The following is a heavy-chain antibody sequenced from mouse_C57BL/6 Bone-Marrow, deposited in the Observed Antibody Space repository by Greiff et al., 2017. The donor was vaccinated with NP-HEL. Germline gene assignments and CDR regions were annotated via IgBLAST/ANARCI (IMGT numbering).Heavy chain of an antibody. CDR2: IRSKSSNNAT. CDR1: GFTFNTYA. D-gene: IGHD2-12*01. V-gene: IGHV10-3*01. Sequence: EVQLVESGGGLVQPKGSLKLSCAASGFTFNTYAMHWVRQAPGKGLEWVARIRSKSSNNATYYADSVKDRFTISRDDSQSMLYLQMNNLKTEDTAMYYCVREQLLYYYAMDYWGQGTSVTVSS. CDR3: VREQLLYYYAMDY. J-gene: IGHJ4*01.